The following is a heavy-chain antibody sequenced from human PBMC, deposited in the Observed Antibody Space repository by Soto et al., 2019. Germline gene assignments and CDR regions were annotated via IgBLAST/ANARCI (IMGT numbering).Heavy chain of an antibody. CDR2: ISAYNGNT. CDR3: ARDARSPDSNWFDP. CDR1: GYTFTSYG. V-gene: IGHV1-18*01. D-gene: IGHD3-10*01. J-gene: IGHJ5*02. Sequence: ASVKVSCKASGYTFTSYGISWVRQAPGQGLEWMGWISAYNGNTNYAQKLQGRVTMTTDTSTSTAYMELRSLRSDDTAVYYCARDARSPDSNWFDPWGQGTLVTVSS.